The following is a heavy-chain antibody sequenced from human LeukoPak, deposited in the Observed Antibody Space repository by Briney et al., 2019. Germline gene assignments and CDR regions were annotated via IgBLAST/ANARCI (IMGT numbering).Heavy chain of an antibody. CDR1: GFPFRSYA. J-gene: IGHJ4*02. D-gene: IGHD1-1*01. V-gene: IGHV3-23*01. CDR2: ITDDEDT. CDR3: AKVDYWSPENYFDS. Sequence: AGSLTLSCVASGFPFRSYAMTWVRQTPGKGLESVSVITDDEDTYYADSVKGRLTISRDNSQNTVFLQMNSLRVEDTAVYYCAKVDYWSPENYFDSWGRGTLVTVSS.